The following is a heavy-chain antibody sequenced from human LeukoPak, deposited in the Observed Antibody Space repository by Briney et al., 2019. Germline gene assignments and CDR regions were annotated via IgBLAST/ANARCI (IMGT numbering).Heavy chain of an antibody. J-gene: IGHJ4*02. Sequence: ASVKVSCKPSGYTFTSYDINWVRQAAGQGVEWMGWMNPNSGNTGYAQKFQGRVTMTRNTSISTAYRELSSLISEDTAVYTCAKAKDFWSGYYSLSFDYWGQGTLVTVSS. D-gene: IGHD3-3*01. CDR2: MNPNSGNT. CDR3: AKAKDFWSGYYSLSFDY. V-gene: IGHV1-8*01. CDR1: GYTFTSYD.